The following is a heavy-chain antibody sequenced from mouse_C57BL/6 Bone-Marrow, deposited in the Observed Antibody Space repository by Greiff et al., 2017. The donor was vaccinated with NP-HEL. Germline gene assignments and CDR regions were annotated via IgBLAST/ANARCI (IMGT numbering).Heavy chain of an antibody. CDR3: ARSSGYPWFAY. V-gene: IGHV1-82*01. Sequence: QVQLQQSGPELVKPGASVKISCKASGYAFSSSWMNWVKQRPGKGLEWIGRIYPGDGDTNYNGKFKGKATLTADKSSSTAYMQLSSLTSEDSAVYFCARSSGYPWFAYWGQGTLVTVSA. J-gene: IGHJ3*01. CDR1: GYAFSSSW. D-gene: IGHD2-2*01. CDR2: IYPGDGDT.